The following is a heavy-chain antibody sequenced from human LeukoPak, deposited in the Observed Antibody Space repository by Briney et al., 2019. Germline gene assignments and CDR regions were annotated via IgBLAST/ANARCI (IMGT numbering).Heavy chain of an antibody. Sequence: GGSLRLSCAASGFTFSSYWMSWVRQAPGKGLEWVSVIYSGGSTYYADSVKGRFTISRDNSKNTLYLQMNSLRAEDTAVYYCAREYSYDYVWGSYRYTGYFDYWGQGTLVTVSS. CDR2: IYSGGST. CDR3: AREYSYDYVWGSYRYTGYFDY. CDR1: GFTFSSYW. D-gene: IGHD3-16*02. V-gene: IGHV3-66*01. J-gene: IGHJ4*02.